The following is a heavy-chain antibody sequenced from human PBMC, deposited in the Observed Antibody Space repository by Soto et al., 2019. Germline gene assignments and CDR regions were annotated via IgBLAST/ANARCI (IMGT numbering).Heavy chain of an antibody. J-gene: IGHJ5*02. Sequence: QITLKESGPPLVKPTQTLTLTCTFSGFSLSTSGAAVGWIRQPPGRALEWLALIYWDGDRRYNPSLQSRLTLHKDTSRKPVALTLTSVDPADTATYYCAHRATMTIFGLIIDNGVWFDPWGQGTLVIVSS. V-gene: IGHV2-5*02. CDR1: GFSLSTSGAA. CDR2: IYWDGDR. D-gene: IGHD3-3*01. CDR3: AHRATMTIFGLIIDNGVWFDP.